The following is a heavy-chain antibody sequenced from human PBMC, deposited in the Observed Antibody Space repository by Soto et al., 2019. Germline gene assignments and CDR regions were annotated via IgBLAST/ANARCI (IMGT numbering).Heavy chain of an antibody. J-gene: IGHJ6*02. CDR1: GYSFTSYW. CDR2: IYPGDSDT. D-gene: IGHD1-26*01. V-gene: IGHV5-51*01. Sequence: PGESLKISCKGSGYSFTSYWIGWVRQMPGKGLEWMGIIYPGDSDTRYSPSFQGQVTISADKSISTAYLQWSSLKASDTAMYYCARRPAMGAKHGVYYYGMDVWGQGTTVTVSS. CDR3: ARRPAMGAKHGVYYYGMDV.